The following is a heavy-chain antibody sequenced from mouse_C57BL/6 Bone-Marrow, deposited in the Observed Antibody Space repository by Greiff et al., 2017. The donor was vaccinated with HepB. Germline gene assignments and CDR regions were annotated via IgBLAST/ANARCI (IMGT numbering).Heavy chain of an antibody. CDR1: GYTFTSYW. V-gene: IGHV1-64*01. J-gene: IGHJ3*01. CDR2: IHPNSGST. D-gene: IGHD1-1*01. CDR3: ARFTTVGFAY. Sequence: VHLVESGAELVKPGASVKLSCKASGYTFTSYWMHWVKQRPGQGLEWIGMIHPNSGSTNYNEKFKSKATLTVDKSSSTAYMQLSSLTSEDSAVYYCARFTTVGFAYWGQGTLVTVSA.